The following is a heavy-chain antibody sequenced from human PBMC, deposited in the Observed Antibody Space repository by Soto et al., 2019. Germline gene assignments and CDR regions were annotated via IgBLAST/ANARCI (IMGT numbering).Heavy chain of an antibody. CDR3: ARDRGSSGMFELDV. J-gene: IGHJ3*01. CDR1: QFPFDVYS. D-gene: IGHD6-19*01. Sequence: LRLSCVAAQFPFDVYSMHWVRQAPGKGLEWVSYIRHTTSATFYADAVKGRFTISRDNRKNSLFLQMNSLRDDDTGVYFCARDRGSSGMFELDVWGPGTLVTVSS. V-gene: IGHV3-48*02. CDR2: IRHTTSAT.